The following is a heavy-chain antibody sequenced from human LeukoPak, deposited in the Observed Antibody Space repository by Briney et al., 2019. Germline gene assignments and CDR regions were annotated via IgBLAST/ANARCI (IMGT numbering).Heavy chain of an antibody. J-gene: IGHJ5*02. Sequence: SVTLSLTCTVSGGSISDSNYYWGWIRQPPGRGLEWIGNIYYSGSTYYSPSLKSRVTVSVDTSKNQFSLKLSSVTAADTAVYYCARQSTIAAARIDPWGQGTLVTVSS. CDR1: GGSISDSNYY. CDR2: IYYSGST. V-gene: IGHV4-39*01. CDR3: ARQSTIAAARIDP. D-gene: IGHD6-25*01.